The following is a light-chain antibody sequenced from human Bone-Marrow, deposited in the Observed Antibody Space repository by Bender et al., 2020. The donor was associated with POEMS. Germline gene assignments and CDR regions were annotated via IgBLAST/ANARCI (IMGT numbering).Light chain of an antibody. CDR1: RNYNL. CDR3: CSYSSTSTLV. CDR2: EGF. Sequence: QSALTQPASVSGSPGQSITISCAGTRNYNLVSWYQQHPDKAPKLVIYEGFKRPSGVSNRFSGSKSGNTASLTISGLQAEDEADYYCCSYSSTSTLVFGGGTKLTVL. V-gene: IGLV2-23*01. J-gene: IGLJ3*02.